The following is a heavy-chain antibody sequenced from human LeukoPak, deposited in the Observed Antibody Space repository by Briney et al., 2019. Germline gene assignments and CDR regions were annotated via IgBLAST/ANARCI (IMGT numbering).Heavy chain of an antibody. Sequence: GASVKVSCKASGYTFTGYYMHWVRQAPGQGLEWMGWINPNSGGTNYAQKFQGRVTMTRDMSTSTVYMELSSLRSEDTAVYYCARASYDSSGYLDYWGQGTLVTVSS. J-gene: IGHJ4*02. V-gene: IGHV1-2*02. D-gene: IGHD3-22*01. CDR1: GYTFTGYY. CDR3: ARASYDSSGYLDY. CDR2: INPNSGGT.